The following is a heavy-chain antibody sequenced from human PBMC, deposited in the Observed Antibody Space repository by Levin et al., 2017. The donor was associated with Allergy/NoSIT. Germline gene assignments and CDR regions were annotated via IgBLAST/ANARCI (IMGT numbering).Heavy chain of an antibody. CDR1: GGSFSGYH. D-gene: IGHD3-10*01. CDR2: SDLSGNT. CDR3: SRGLSSMFNRRGGRWCDS. Sequence: PGGSLRLSCAVYGGSFSGYHWSWIRQPPGKGLEWIGESDLSGNTNYSPSLRSRVTISVDTSKNQFSLNLNSVTAADTAVSYCSRGLSSMFNRRGGRWCDSWGQGTLVTVSS. V-gene: IGHV4-34*01. J-gene: IGHJ5*01.